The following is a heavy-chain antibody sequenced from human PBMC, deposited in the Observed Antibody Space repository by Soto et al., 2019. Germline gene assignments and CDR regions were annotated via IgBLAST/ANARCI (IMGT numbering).Heavy chain of an antibody. D-gene: IGHD3-10*01. CDR2: LSGSGVNT. CDR1: GVTFSSYA. J-gene: IGHJ4*02. CDR3: GKGGRGGGGGYFDY. V-gene: IGHV3-23*01. Sequence: EVQLLESGGGLVQPGGSLRLSCAASGVTFSSYAMSWVRQAPGKGLEWVSALSGSGVNTYYADSVKGRFTISRDNSKNTLYWQIAGRRAEDTGVCYGGKGGRGGGGGYFDYWGQGTLVTVSS.